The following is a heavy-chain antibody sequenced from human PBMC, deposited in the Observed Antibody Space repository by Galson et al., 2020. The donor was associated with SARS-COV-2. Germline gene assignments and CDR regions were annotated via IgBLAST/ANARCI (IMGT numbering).Heavy chain of an antibody. D-gene: IGHD1-1*01. V-gene: IGHV4-59*12. Sequence: SETLSLTCTVSGGSISDFYWSWIRQPPGHGLEWIAFIYYNGITDYNPSLKSRASISVDASKNQFSLKLSSLTAADTAVYYCARWNEGLDYWGQGTPVTIST. CDR3: ARWNEGLDY. CDR1: GGSISDFY. CDR2: IYYNGIT. J-gene: IGHJ4*02.